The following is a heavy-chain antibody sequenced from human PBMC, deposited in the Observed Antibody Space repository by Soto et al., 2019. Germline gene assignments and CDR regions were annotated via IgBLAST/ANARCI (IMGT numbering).Heavy chain of an antibody. J-gene: IGHJ4*02. CDR2: IKEDGSQE. D-gene: IGHD1-26*01. CDR1: GFTFSDSW. Sequence: EVQLVESGGGLVQPGGSLRLSCVASGFTFSDSWMSWVRQAPGKGLEWVANIKEDGSQEYYVDSVKGRFTISRDNAKNSLYLQMSSLRAEDTAVDYCARDLWWERPLDYWGQGTLVTVSS. V-gene: IGHV3-7*01. CDR3: ARDLWWERPLDY.